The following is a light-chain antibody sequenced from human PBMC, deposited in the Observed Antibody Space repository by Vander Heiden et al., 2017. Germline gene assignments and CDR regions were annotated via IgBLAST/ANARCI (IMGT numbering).Light chain of an antibody. CDR1: QSVSSY. CDR3: QQRSNWPPIT. V-gene: IGKV3-11*01. CDR2: DAS. J-gene: IGKJ5*01. Sequence: ELVLTQSPATLSLSPGERATLSCRASQSVSSYLAWYQQKPGKAPRRLIYDASNRATGIPARFSGSGSGTDFTLTISSLEPEDFAVYYCQQRSNWPPITFGHGTRLEIK.